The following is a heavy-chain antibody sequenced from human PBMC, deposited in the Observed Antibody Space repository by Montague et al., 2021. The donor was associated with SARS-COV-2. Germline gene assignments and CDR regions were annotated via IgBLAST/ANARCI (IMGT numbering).Heavy chain of an antibody. CDR2: ISSSSSFR. Sequence: SLRLSCAASGFTFSDYYMSWIRQAPGKGLEWVSYISSSSSFRNYXXSVKVLFTISRDNAKNSLYLQMNSLRAEDTAVYFCGRARITFFGVVIGPLDYWGQGTLVTVSS. D-gene: IGHD3-3*01. CDR3: GRARITFFGVVIGPLDY. J-gene: IGHJ4*02. CDR1: GFTFSDYY. V-gene: IGHV3-11*05.